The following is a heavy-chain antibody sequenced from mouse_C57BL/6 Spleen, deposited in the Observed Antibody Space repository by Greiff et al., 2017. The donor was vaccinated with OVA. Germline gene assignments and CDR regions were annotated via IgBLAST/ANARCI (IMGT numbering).Heavy chain of an antibody. J-gene: IGHJ4*01. CDR3: ARGYYGDYAMDY. D-gene: IGHD1-1*01. Sequence: QVQLQQSGAELARPGASVKMSCKASGYTFTSYTMHWVKQRPGQGLEWIGYINPSSGYTKYNQKFKDKATLTADKSSSTAYMQLSSLTSEDAAVYYCARGYYGDYAMDYWGQGTSVTVSS. CDR2: INPSSGYT. V-gene: IGHV1-4*01. CDR1: GYTFTSYT.